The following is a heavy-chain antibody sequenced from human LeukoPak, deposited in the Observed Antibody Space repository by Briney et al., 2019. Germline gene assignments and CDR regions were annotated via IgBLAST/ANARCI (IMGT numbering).Heavy chain of an antibody. CDR3: ARDRVAAAGTRWYYYYGMDV. Sequence: SETLSLTCTVSGGSISSYYWSWIRQPPGKGLEWIGYIYYSGSTNYNPSLKSRVTISVGTSKNQFSLKLSSVTAADTAVYYCARDRVAAAGTRWYYYYGMDVWGQGTTVTVSS. V-gene: IGHV4-59*01. CDR1: GGSISSYY. CDR2: IYYSGST. D-gene: IGHD6-13*01. J-gene: IGHJ6*02.